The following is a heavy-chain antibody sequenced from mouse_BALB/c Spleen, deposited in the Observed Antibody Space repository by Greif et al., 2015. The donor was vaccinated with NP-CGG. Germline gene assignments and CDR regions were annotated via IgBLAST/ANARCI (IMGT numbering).Heavy chain of an antibody. Sequence: VQLQQPGAELVKPGASVKLSCTASGFTIKDTYIHWVKQRPEQGLEWIGRIDPANGDTKYDPRFQGKATITTDTSSNTAYLQVSSLTSEDTAVYYCARVRVYAMDYWGQGTSVTVSS. CDR2: IDPANGDT. CDR3: ARVRVYAMDY. V-gene: IGHV14-3*02. J-gene: IGHJ4*01. CDR1: GFTIKDTY.